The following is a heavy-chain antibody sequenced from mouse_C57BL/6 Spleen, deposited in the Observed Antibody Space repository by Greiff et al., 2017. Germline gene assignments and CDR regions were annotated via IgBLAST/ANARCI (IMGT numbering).Heavy chain of an antibody. CDR1: GYTFTDYE. CDR2: IDPETGGT. CDR3: TRERIDY. V-gene: IGHV1-15*01. Sequence: QVQLQQSGAELVRPGASVTLSCKASGYTFTDYEMHWVKQTPVHGLEWIGAIDPETGGTAYNQKFKGKAILTADTSSSTAYMELRSLTSEDSAVYYCTRERIDYWGQGTTLTVSA. J-gene: IGHJ2*01.